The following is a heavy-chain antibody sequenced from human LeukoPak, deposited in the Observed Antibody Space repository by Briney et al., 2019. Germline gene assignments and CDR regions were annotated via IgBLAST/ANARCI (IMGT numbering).Heavy chain of an antibody. Sequence: GGSLRLSCAASGFTFSSYSMNWVRQAPGKVLEWVSSISSSSNYIYYADSVKGRFTISRDNAKNSLYLQMNSLRAEDTAVYYCARIRQIRFGESDYWGQGTLVTVSS. D-gene: IGHD3-10*01. CDR1: GFTFSSYS. CDR3: ARIRQIRFGESDY. J-gene: IGHJ4*02. V-gene: IGHV3-21*01. CDR2: ISSSSNYI.